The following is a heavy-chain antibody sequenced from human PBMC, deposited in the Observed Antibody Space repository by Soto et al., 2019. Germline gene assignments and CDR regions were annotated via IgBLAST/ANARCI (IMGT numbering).Heavy chain of an antibody. CDR3: AREGRYCSGGSCYSYGMDV. D-gene: IGHD2-15*01. V-gene: IGHV1-2*02. J-gene: IGHJ6*02. CDR2: INPNSGGT. Sequence: QVQLVQSGAEVKKPGASVKVSCKASGYTFTGYYMHWVRQAPGQGLEWIGWINPNSGGTNYAQKFQGRVTMTRDTSISTAYMELSRLRSDDTAVYYCAREGRYCSGGSCYSYGMDVWGQGTTVTVSS. CDR1: GYTFTGYY.